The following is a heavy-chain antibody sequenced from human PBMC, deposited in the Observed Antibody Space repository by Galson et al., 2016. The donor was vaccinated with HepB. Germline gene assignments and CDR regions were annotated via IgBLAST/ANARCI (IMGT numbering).Heavy chain of an antibody. CDR3: ARHIRESLVMVNVAAAVGGMDV. J-gene: IGHJ6*02. D-gene: IGHD3-16*01. V-gene: IGHV5-10-1*01. CDR1: GYTFSSDW. CDR2: IDPGDSYT. Sequence: QSGAEVKQPGESLRISCTGSGYTFSSDWVTWVRQMPGKGLEWMGRIDPGDSYTNYSPSFQGHVTISVDKSISTAYLQWSSLKASDTAIYYCARHIRESLVMVNVAAAVGGMDVWGQGTTVTVSS.